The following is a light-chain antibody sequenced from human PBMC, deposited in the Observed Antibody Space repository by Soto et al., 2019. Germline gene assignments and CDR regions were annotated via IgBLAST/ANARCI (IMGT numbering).Light chain of an antibody. J-gene: IGKJ2*01. V-gene: IGKV1-39*01. Sequence: DIQMTQSPSSLSASVGDRVTITCRASQSIDNYLNWYQQKLGKAPKLLIYAASSLHSGVPSGFSGSGSGTHFTLTISSLQPEDFATYFCQQSYSSPYTFAQGTKLEIK. CDR1: QSIDNY. CDR3: QQSYSSPYT. CDR2: AAS.